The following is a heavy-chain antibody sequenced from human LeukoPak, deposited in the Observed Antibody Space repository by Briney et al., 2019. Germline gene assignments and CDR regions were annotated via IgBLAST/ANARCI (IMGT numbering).Heavy chain of an antibody. D-gene: IGHD4-17*01. CDR3: ARDGYGAGY. V-gene: IGHV3-74*01. CDR1: GFTFSTYW. J-gene: IGHJ4*02. Sequence: GGTLRLSCAASGFTFSTYWMQWVRQAPGKGLVWVSRITSDGSGTTYADSVKGRFIISRDNAKNTLYLQMNSLRAEDTAVYYCARDGYGAGYWGQGTLVTVSS. CDR2: ITSDGSGT.